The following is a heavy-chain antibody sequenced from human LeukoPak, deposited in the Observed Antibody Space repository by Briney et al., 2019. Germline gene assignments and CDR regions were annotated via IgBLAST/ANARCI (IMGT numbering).Heavy chain of an antibody. Sequence: SETLSLTCTVSGGSINNYYWSWIRQPPGKGLEWIGYIYYSGSTNYNPSLKSRVTISIDTSKNQFPLKLSSVTAADTAVYYCARDSTEGWFDPWGQGTLVTVSS. CDR1: GGSINNYY. D-gene: IGHD1-14*01. J-gene: IGHJ5*02. CDR2: IYYSGST. CDR3: ARDSTEGWFDP. V-gene: IGHV4-59*01.